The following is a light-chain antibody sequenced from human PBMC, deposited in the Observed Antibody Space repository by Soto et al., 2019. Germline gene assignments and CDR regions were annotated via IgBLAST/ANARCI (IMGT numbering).Light chain of an antibody. Sequence: EIVMTQSPATLSVSPGERATLSCRASQSVSSYLAWYQQKPGQAPRLLIYGASNRATGIPDRFSGSGSGTDFTLTISRLEPEDFAVYYCQQYGSSGTFGQGTKVDIK. J-gene: IGKJ1*01. V-gene: IGKV3-20*01. CDR1: QSVSSY. CDR2: GAS. CDR3: QQYGSSGT.